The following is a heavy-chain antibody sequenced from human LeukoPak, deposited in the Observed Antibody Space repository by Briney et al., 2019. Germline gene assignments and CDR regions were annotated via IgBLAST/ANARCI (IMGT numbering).Heavy chain of an antibody. D-gene: IGHD3-10*01. CDR1: GFTFSSYA. CDR3: AKGSRITMVRGVLMGDY. Sequence: GGSLRLSCAASGFTFSSYAMSWVRQAPGKGLEWVSAISGSGGSTYYADSVKGRFTISRDNSKNTLYPQMNSLRAEDTAVYYCAKGSRITMVRGVLMGDYWGQGTLVTVSS. V-gene: IGHV3-23*01. J-gene: IGHJ4*02. CDR2: ISGSGGST.